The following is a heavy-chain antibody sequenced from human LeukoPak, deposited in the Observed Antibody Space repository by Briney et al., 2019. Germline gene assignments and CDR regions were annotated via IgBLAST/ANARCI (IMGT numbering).Heavy chain of an antibody. Sequence: PGGSLRLSCAASGFTFSSYEMNWVRQAPGKGLEWVSYISSSGSTIYYADSVKGRFTISRDNAKNSLYLQMNSLRAEDTAVYYCARPTPRAFHGDYGFDYWGQGTLVTVSS. D-gene: IGHD4-17*01. CDR2: ISSSGSTI. CDR1: GFTFSSYE. J-gene: IGHJ4*02. V-gene: IGHV3-48*03. CDR3: ARPTPRAFHGDYGFDY.